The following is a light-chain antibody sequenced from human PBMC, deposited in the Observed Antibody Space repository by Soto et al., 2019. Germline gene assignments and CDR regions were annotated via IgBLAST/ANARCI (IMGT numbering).Light chain of an antibody. Sequence: QSALTQPASVSGSPGQSITISCTGTSSDVGGYNYVSWYQQHPGKAPKLIISEVSNRPSGVSDRFSGSRSGNTASLTISGLRAEDEADYYCSSYTANTTPLFGGGTKLTVL. J-gene: IGLJ2*01. V-gene: IGLV2-14*01. CDR3: SSYTANTTPL. CDR2: EVS. CDR1: SSDVGGYNY.